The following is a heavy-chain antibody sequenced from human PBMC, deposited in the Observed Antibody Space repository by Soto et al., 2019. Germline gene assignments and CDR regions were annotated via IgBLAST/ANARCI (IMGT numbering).Heavy chain of an antibody. CDR2: SRNKAAGYTT. Sequence: EMQLMESGGGLVQPGGSLRLSCVVSGFTFSDHYMDWVRQAPGKGLEWVGRSRNKAAGYTTEYAPSVRVRLTVSRDDSQISLYLQMNSLKTEDTAVYYCVRGKDSIDVWGQGTLVTVSS. CDR3: VRGKDSIDV. V-gene: IGHV3-72*01. CDR1: GFTFSDHY. J-gene: IGHJ3*01.